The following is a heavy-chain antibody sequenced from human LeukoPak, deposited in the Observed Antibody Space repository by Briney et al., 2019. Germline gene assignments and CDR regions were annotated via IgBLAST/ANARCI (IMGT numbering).Heavy chain of an antibody. Sequence: GASVKVSCKASGYTFTGYYMHWVRQAPGQGLEWMGRINPNSGGTNYAQKFQGRVTMTRDTSISTAYMELSRLRSDDTAVYYCARAPDYGDYYYGMDVWGQGTTVTVSS. CDR2: INPNSGGT. D-gene: IGHD4-17*01. V-gene: IGHV1-2*06. CDR1: GYTFTGYY. J-gene: IGHJ6*02. CDR3: ARAPDYGDYYYGMDV.